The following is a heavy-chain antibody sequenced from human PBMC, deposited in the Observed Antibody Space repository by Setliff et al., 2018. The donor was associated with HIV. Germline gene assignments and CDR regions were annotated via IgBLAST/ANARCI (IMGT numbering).Heavy chain of an antibody. D-gene: IGHD2-15*01. CDR1: GDTFNNCA. CDR2: SIPLFGTT. V-gene: IGHV1-69*05. J-gene: IGHJ4*02. CDR3: ARERRYCSGGSCSKFFDY. Sequence: ASVKVSCKASGDTFNNCAVTWVRQAPGQGLEWMGGSIPLFGTTNYAQKFQGRVTITTDESTSTAYMELSSLRSEDTAVYSCARERRYCSGGSCSKFFDYWGQGTLVTVSS.